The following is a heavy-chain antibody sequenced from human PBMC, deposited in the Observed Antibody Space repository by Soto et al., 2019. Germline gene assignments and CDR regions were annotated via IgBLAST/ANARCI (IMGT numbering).Heavy chain of an antibody. J-gene: IGHJ4*02. CDR3: AKARGAYRGLDVY. CDR2: ISWNSGNI. V-gene: IGHV3-9*01. CDR1: GFTFDDYA. D-gene: IGHD3-16*01. Sequence: GGSLRLSCAASGFTFDDYAMHWVRQAPGKGLEWVSGISWNSGNIDYADSVKGRFTISRDNAKNSLYLQMNSLRTEDTALYYWAKARGAYRGLDVYWGQGTLVTVFS.